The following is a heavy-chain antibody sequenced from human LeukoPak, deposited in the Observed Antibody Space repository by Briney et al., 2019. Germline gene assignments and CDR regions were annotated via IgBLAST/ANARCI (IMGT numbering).Heavy chain of an antibody. CDR1: GFTFSSYA. Sequence: GGSLRLSCAASGFTFSSYAMSWVRQAPGKGLEWVSAISGSGGSTYYADSVKGRFTISRDNSKNTLYLQMNSLRAEDTAVYYCAKRPLIVVVPAASLPVDYWGQGTLVTVSS. V-gene: IGHV3-23*01. CDR3: AKRPLIVVVPAASLPVDY. CDR2: ISGSGGST. D-gene: IGHD2-2*01. J-gene: IGHJ4*02.